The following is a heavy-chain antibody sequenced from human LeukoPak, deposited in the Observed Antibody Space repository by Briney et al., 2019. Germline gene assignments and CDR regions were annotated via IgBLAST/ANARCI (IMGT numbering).Heavy chain of an antibody. CDR3: AKVGLVAVAGDHFDY. V-gene: IGHV3-30*18. D-gene: IGHD6-19*01. Sequence: GGSLRLSCAASGFTFSSYGMHWVRQAPGKGLEWVAVISYDESNKYYADSVKGRFTISRDNSKNTLYLQMNSLRAEDTAVYYCAKVGLVAVAGDHFDYWGQGTLVTVSS. CDR1: GFTFSSYG. J-gene: IGHJ4*02. CDR2: ISYDESNK.